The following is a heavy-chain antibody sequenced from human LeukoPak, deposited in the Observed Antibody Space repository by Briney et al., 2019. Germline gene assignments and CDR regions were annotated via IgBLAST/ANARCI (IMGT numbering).Heavy chain of an antibody. V-gene: IGHV4-59*01. J-gene: IGHJ4*02. CDR2: IYYSGST. CDR1: GGSISSYY. Sequence: TSETLSLTCTVSGGSISSYYWSWIRQPPGKGLEWIGYIYYSGSTNYNPSLKSRVTISVDTSKNQFSLKLSSVTAADTAVYYRAGYCTNGVCLYWGQGTLVTVSS. D-gene: IGHD2-8*01. CDR3: AGYCTNGVCLY.